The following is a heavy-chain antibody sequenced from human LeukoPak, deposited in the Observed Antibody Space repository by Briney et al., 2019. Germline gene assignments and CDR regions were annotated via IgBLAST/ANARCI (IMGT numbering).Heavy chain of an antibody. V-gene: IGHV4-30-2*01. D-gene: IGHD3-16*01. CDR1: GGSISSGGYS. Sequence: SETLSLTCAVSGGSISSGGYSWSWIQQPPGKGLEWIGYIYHSGSTYYNPSLKSRVTISVDRSKNQFSLKLSSVTAADTAVYYCARVLGGYFDYWGQGTLVTVSS. CDR3: ARVLGGYFDY. J-gene: IGHJ4*02. CDR2: IYHSGST.